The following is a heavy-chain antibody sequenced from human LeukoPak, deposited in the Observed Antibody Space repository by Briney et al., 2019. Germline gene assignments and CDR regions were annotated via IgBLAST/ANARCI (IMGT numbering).Heavy chain of an antibody. D-gene: IGHD2-21*02. CDR2: ISSSSSYI. J-gene: IGHJ4*02. CDR3: ARDFTCGGDCYSYYFDY. CDR1: GFTFSRYS. V-gene: IGHV3-21*01. Sequence: GGSLRLSCAASGFTFSRYSMNWVRQAPGKGLEWVSSISSSSSYIYYADSVKGRFTISRDNAKNSLYLQMSSLRAGDTAVYYCARDFTCGGDCYSYYFDYWGQGTLVTVSS.